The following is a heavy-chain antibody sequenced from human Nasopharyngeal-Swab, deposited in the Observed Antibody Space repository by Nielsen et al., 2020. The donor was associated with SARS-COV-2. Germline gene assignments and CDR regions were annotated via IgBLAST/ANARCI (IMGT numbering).Heavy chain of an antibody. CDR3: AREGENDSSGYFSDAFDI. D-gene: IGHD3-22*01. CDR2: ISSSGSTI. J-gene: IGHJ3*02. CDR1: GFTFSSYE. Sequence: GESLKISCAASGFTFSSYEMNWVRQAPGKGLEWVSYISSSGSTIYYADSVKGRFTISRDNAKNSPYLQMNSLRAEDTAVYHCAREGENDSSGYFSDAFDIWGQGTMVTVSS. V-gene: IGHV3-48*03.